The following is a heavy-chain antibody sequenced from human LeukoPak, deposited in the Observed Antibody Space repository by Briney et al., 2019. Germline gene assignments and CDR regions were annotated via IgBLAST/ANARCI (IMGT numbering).Heavy chain of an antibody. CDR2: ISGRGTTS. D-gene: IGHD6-19*01. Sequence: GGSLRLSCVASGFTFSSYEMNWLRQSPGKGLDWVSYISGRGTTSFYADSVKGRFTISRDNAKNSLYLQMNSLRAEDTAIYYCARSVQWLPYWGQGTLVTVSS. V-gene: IGHV3-48*03. CDR1: GFTFSSYE. CDR3: ARSVQWLPY. J-gene: IGHJ4*02.